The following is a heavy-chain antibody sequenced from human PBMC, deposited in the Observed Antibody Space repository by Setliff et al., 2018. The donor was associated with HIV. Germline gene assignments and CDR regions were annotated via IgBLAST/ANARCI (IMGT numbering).Heavy chain of an antibody. D-gene: IGHD3-10*01. J-gene: IGHJ4*02. Sequence: GASVKVSCKASGYTFTTYGISWVRQAPGQGLGWMGWISAYNGNTNYSQNFQGRVTITRDTSANTANMELSSLRSEDTAVYYCAREPAGSGSGSFGFWGQGTLVTVSS. V-gene: IGHV1-18*01. CDR2: ISAYNGNT. CDR3: AREPAGSGSGSFGF. CDR1: GYTFTTYG.